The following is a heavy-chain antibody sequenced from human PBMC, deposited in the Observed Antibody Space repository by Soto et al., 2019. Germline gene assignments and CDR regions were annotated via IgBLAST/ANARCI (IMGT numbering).Heavy chain of an antibody. CDR3: ARVACCSLRCYVGAGNWFDP. CDR1: GGSINSHY. J-gene: IGHJ5*02. V-gene: IGHV4-59*11. CDR2: IYYSGDS. Sequence: QVHLQESGPGLVRPSETLSLTCSVSGGSINSHYWSWIRQPPGKGLEYIGHIYYSGDSDSSCSLKSRVTMSVDTSKNQFSLRLASVTAADTAVYFCARVACCSLRCYVGAGNWFDPWGQGILVTVSS. D-gene: IGHD2-2*01.